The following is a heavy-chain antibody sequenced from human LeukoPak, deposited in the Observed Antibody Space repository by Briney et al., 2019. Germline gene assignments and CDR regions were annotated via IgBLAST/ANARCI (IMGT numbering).Heavy chain of an antibody. D-gene: IGHD1-26*01. CDR3: AKVGIVGATKTYFDY. Sequence: GGSLRLSCAASVFTFGRYAMIWVRQAPGKGLEWVSAISGSGHSTYYADSVKGRFTISRDNSKNTLYLQMNSLRAEDTAIYYCAKVGIVGATKTYFDYWGQGTLVTVSS. CDR1: VFTFGRYA. V-gene: IGHV3-23*01. J-gene: IGHJ4*02. CDR2: ISGSGHST.